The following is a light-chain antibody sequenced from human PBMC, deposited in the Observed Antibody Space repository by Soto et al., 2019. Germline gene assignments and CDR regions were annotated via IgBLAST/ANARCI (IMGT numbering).Light chain of an antibody. J-gene: IGKJ3*01. Sequence: EIALTQSPGTLSLSPGERATLSCRASQSVSNSYLAWYQQRPGEAPRLLIYGASSRTAGIPDRFSGSGSGTDFTLTISRLEPEDFAVYYCQQYGRAPPTFGPGTKGDIK. CDR1: QSVSNSY. V-gene: IGKV3-20*01. CDR3: QQYGRAPPT. CDR2: GAS.